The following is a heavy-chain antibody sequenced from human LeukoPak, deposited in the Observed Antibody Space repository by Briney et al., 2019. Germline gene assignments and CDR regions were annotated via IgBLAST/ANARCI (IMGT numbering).Heavy chain of an antibody. Sequence: HAGGSLRLSCAASGFTFSSYAMNWVRRAPGKGLEWVSYISSSSSTIYYADSVKGRFTISRDNAKNSLYLQMNSLRAEDTAVYYCATHSSSWYVGMDVWGQGTTVTVSS. V-gene: IGHV3-48*04. CDR1: GFTFSSYA. CDR2: ISSSSSTI. D-gene: IGHD6-13*01. J-gene: IGHJ6*02. CDR3: ATHSSSWYVGMDV.